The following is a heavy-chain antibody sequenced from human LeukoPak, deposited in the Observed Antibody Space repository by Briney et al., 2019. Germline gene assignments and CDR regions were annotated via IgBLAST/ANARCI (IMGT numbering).Heavy chain of an antibody. J-gene: IGHJ6*02. CDR1: GYTFTSYG. CDR2: ISAYNGNT. V-gene: IGHV1-18*01. Sequence: ASVKVSCKASGYTFTSYGISWVRQAPGQGLEWMGWISAYNGNTNYAQKLQGRVTMTTDTSTSTAYMELRSLRSDDTAVYYCARAPQYGSGSYYLPYYYYYGMDVWGQGTTVTVSS. CDR3: ARAPQYGSGSYYLPYYYYYGMDV. D-gene: IGHD3-10*01.